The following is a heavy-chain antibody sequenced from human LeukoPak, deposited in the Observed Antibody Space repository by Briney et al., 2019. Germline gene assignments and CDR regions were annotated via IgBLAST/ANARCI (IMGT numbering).Heavy chain of an antibody. V-gene: IGHV3-23*01. CDR3: AKDQSRVGASDPFDY. CDR2: ISGSGATT. CDR1: GFTFSSCA. D-gene: IGHD1-26*01. J-gene: IGHJ4*02. Sequence: PGGSLRLSCAASGFTFSSCAMTWVRQAPGKGLEWVSSISGSGATTYYADSVKSRFTISRDTSNNTVYLQMNSVRAEDTAVYYCAKDQSRVGASDPFDYWGQGMQVGVSS.